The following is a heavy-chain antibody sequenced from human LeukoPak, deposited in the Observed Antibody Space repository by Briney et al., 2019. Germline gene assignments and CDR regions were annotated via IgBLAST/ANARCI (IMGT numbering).Heavy chain of an antibody. CDR2: ISGSGYST. J-gene: IGHJ4*02. CDR1: GFTFNNYA. CDR3: AQWSRYFDY. V-gene: IGHV3-23*01. Sequence: PRGSLRLSCVASGFTFNNYAMTWVRQAPGKVLEWVSAISGSGYSTYYADSVKGRFTISRDNSKNTLYLQMNSLRAEDTALYFCAQWSRYFDYWGQGTLVTVSS. D-gene: IGHD1-26*01.